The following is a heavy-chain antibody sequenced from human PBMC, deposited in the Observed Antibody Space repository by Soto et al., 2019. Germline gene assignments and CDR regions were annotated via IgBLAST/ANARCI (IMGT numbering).Heavy chain of an antibody. J-gene: IGHJ3*02. CDR3: AKDLDYGGNFGAFDI. V-gene: IGHV3-23*01. D-gene: IGHD4-17*01. CDR2: ISGSGGST. Sequence: GGSLRLSCAASGFTFSSYAMSWVRQAPGKGLEWVSAISGSGGSTYYGDSVKGRFTISRDNSKNTLYLQMNSLRAEDTAVYYCAKDLDYGGNFGAFDIWGQGKMVTVSS. CDR1: GFTFSSYA.